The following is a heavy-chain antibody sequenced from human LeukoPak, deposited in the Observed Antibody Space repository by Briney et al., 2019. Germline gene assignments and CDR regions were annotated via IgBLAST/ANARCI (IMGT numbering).Heavy chain of an antibody. Sequence: PSETLSLTCTVSGGSISRSSYYWDWIRQPPGRGLEWIGSVYYSGSTYYNPSLKSRVTISVGTSKNQFSLKLSSVTAADTAVYYCASDRSGYFGNNDYWGQGALVTVSS. D-gene: IGHD6-19*01. J-gene: IGHJ4*02. CDR1: GGSISRSSYY. V-gene: IGHV4-39*01. CDR3: ASDRSGYFGNNDY. CDR2: VYYSGST.